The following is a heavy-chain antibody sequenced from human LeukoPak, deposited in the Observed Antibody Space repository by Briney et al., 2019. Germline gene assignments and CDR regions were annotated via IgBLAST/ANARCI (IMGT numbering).Heavy chain of an antibody. Sequence: SETLSLTCSVSGGSVSSYYWSWIRQPPGKGLEWIGYVYYTGSTNYNPSLKSRVTMFEDKSKNQFSLRLYSVTVADTAVYYCARHFAYSSSSYFDYWGQGSLVTVS. CDR3: ARHFAYSSSSYFDY. CDR1: GGSVSSYY. CDR2: VYYTGST. V-gene: IGHV4-59*08. J-gene: IGHJ4*02. D-gene: IGHD6-6*01.